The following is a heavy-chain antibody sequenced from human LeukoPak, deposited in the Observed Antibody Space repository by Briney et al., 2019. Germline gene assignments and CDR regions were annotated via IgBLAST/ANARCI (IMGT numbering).Heavy chain of an antibody. Sequence: SETLSLTCTVSGGSISSYYWSWIRQPPGKGLEWIGYISYSGSTNYNPSLKGRVTISIDTSKNQFSLKLTSVTAADTAVYYCAREGQWLADWFDPWGQGTLVTVSS. V-gene: IGHV4-59*01. CDR2: ISYSGST. D-gene: IGHD6-19*01. CDR3: AREGQWLADWFDP. J-gene: IGHJ5*02. CDR1: GGSISSYY.